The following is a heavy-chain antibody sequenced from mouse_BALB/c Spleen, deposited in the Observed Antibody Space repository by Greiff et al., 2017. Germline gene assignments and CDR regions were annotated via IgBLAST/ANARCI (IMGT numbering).Heavy chain of an antibody. Sequence: VQLQQTGPELVKPGASVKISCKASGYSFTDYIMLWVKQSHGKSLEWIGNINPYYGSTSYNLKFKGKATLTVDKSSSTAYMQLNSLTSEDSAVYYCARWETGTGAMDYWGQGTSVTVSS. CDR3: ARWETGTGAMDY. CDR1: GYSFTDYI. J-gene: IGHJ4*01. V-gene: IGHV1-39*01. D-gene: IGHD4-1*01. CDR2: INPYYGST.